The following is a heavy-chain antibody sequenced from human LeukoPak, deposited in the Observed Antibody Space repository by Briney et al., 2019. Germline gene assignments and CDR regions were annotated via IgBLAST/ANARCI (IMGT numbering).Heavy chain of an antibody. CDR3: ARVWRELGFPEAGDY. CDR1: GGSISSSSYY. J-gene: IGHJ4*02. CDR2: IYTSGST. V-gene: IGHV4-61*02. Sequence: PSETLSLTCTVSGGSISSSSYYWSWIRQPAGKGLEWIGRIYTSGSTNYNPSLKSRVTISVDTSKNQFSLKLSSVTAADTAVYYCARVWRELGFPEAGDYWGQGTLVTVSS. D-gene: IGHD1-26*01.